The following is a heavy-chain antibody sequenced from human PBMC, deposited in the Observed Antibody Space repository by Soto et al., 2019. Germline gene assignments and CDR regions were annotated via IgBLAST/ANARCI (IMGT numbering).Heavy chain of an antibody. CDR3: VRAVAGTYFDY. Sequence: WGSLRLSCAASGFTVSSYGMHWVRQAPGKGLEWVADIWSDGSNKSYADSVKGRFTISRDNAKNTLYLQMNSLRAEDTAVYYCVRAVAGTYFDYWGQGTLVTVSS. CDR1: GFTVSSYG. CDR2: IWSDGSNK. D-gene: IGHD6-19*01. V-gene: IGHV3-33*01. J-gene: IGHJ4*02.